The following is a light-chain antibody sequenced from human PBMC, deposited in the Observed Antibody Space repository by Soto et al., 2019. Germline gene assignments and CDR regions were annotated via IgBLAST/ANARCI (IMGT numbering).Light chain of an antibody. J-gene: IGKJ1*01. V-gene: IGKV3-20*01. Sequence: EIVLTQSPGTLSLSPGERATLSCRASQSVRSSYLAWYQQKLGQAPRLLIYGVSNRATGIPDRFSGSGSGTDFTLTISRLESDDFAVYSCQQYGTSPRTFGQGTQVEIK. CDR3: QQYGTSPRT. CDR1: QSVRSSY. CDR2: GVS.